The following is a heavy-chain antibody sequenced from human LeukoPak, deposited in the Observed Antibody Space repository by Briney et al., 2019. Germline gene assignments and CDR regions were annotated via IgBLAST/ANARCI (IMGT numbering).Heavy chain of an antibody. Sequence: SETLSLTCTVSGGSISSYYWSWIRQPPGKGLEWIGSIYHSGSTYYNPSLKSRVTISVDTSKNQFSLKLSSVTAADTAVYYCASTYDFWSGSHDYWGQGTLVTVSS. D-gene: IGHD3-3*01. CDR2: IYHSGST. J-gene: IGHJ4*02. CDR1: GGSISSYY. V-gene: IGHV4-59*08. CDR3: ASTYDFWSGSHDY.